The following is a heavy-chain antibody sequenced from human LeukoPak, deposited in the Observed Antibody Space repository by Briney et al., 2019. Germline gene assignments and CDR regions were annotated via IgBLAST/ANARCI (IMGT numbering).Heavy chain of an antibody. V-gene: IGHV5-51*01. CDR2: IYPGDSDT. Sequence: GEPLKISCKGSGYSFGSYWIGWVRQMPGKGLEWMGIIYPGDSDTRYSPSFQGQVTISADKSISTAYLQWSSLKASDTAMYYCARRGTIFGVVIPREDYFDYWGQGTLVTVSS. D-gene: IGHD3-3*01. J-gene: IGHJ4*02. CDR3: ARRGTIFGVVIPREDYFDY. CDR1: GYSFGSYW.